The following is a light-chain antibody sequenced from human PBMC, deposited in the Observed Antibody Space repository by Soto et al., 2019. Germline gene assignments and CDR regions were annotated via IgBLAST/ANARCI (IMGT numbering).Light chain of an antibody. Sequence: EIVLTQSPGTLSLSPGERATLSCRASQSVSSSYLAWYQQKPGQAPWLLIYGASSRATGIPDRFSGSGSGTDFTLTISRLEPEDFAVYYCQQYGSSPSLTFGGGTKVDIK. V-gene: IGKV3-20*01. CDR3: QQYGSSPSLT. J-gene: IGKJ4*01. CDR1: QSVSSSY. CDR2: GAS.